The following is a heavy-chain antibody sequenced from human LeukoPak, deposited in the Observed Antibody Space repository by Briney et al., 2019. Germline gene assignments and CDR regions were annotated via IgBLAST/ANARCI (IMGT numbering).Heavy chain of an antibody. CDR3: ARVAKHFRGGLSFYFMDV. CDR2: IYYSGGT. V-gene: IGHV4-61*09. D-gene: IGHD3-10*01. J-gene: IGHJ6*03. Sequence: PSQTLSLTCTVSGGSITSGDYYWSWLRQPAGKGLEWIGHIYYSGGTNYNPSLKSRVTISVDTSKKEFSLKLTSVIAADTAVYYCARVAKHFRGGLSFYFMDVWGIGTTVTISS. CDR1: GGSITSGDYY.